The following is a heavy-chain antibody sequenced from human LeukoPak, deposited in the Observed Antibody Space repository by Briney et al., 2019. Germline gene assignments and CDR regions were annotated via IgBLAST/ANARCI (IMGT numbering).Heavy chain of an antibody. D-gene: IGHD3-16*01. V-gene: IGHV3-74*01. CDR3: ARGRMGDDFNPFDY. CDR1: EFTFSSFW. J-gene: IGHJ4*02. Sequence: HPGGSLRLSCAASEFTFSSFWIYWVRHAPGKGLVWVSRINSDGSETIYADSVKGRSTISRDNAKNTLYLQMNSLRAEDTAVYYCARGRMGDDFNPFDYWGQGTLVTVSS. CDR2: INSDGSET.